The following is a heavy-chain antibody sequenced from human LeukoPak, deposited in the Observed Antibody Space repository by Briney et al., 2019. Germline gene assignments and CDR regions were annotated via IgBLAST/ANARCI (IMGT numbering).Heavy chain of an antibody. V-gene: IGHV3-23*01. D-gene: IGHD5-18*01. Sequence: GGSLRLSCAASGFTFSSYAMSWVRQAPGKGLEWVSAISGSGGSTYYADSVKGRFTISRDNSKNTLYLQMNSLRAEDTALYYCATRGYSYDPFDYWGQGTLVTVSS. J-gene: IGHJ4*02. CDR1: GFTFSSYA. CDR3: ATRGYSYDPFDY. CDR2: ISGSGGST.